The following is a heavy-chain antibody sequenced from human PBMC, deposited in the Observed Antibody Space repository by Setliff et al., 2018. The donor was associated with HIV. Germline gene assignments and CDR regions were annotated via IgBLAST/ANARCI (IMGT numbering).Heavy chain of an antibody. CDR3: ARGAWYTSGWYSSRYMDV. J-gene: IGHJ6*03. D-gene: IGHD6-19*01. CDR2: MNPNSGNT. Sequence: ASVKVSCKASDYTFTNYGISWVRQAPGQGLEWMGWMNPNSGNTGYAQKIQGRVIMTRDTSITTAYMELSSLRSDDTAVYYCARGAWYTSGWYSSRYMDVWGKGTTVTVSS. CDR1: DYTFTNYG. V-gene: IGHV1-8*02.